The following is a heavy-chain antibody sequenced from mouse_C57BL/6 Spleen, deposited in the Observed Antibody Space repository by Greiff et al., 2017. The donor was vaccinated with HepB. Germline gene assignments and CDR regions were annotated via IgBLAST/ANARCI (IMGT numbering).Heavy chain of an antibody. Sequence: QVHVKQPGAELVMPGASVKLSCKASGYTFTSYWMHWVKQRPGQGLEWIGEIDPSDSYTNYNQKFKGKSTLTVDKSSSTAYMQLSSLTSEDSAVYYCALMVTKYWYFDVWGTGTTVTVSS. CDR1: GYTFTSYW. J-gene: IGHJ1*03. CDR3: ALMVTKYWYFDV. D-gene: IGHD2-2*01. CDR2: IDPSDSYT. V-gene: IGHV1-69*01.